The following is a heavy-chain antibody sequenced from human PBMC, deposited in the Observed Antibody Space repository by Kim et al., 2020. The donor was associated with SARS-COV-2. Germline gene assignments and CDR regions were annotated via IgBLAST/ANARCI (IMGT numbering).Heavy chain of an antibody. Sequence: SETLSLTCTVSGGSVSSGSYYWSWIRQPPGKGLEWIGYIYYSGSTNYNPSLKSRVTISVDTSKNQFSLKLSSVTAADTAVYYCARDPTYYDYVWGSYRSGAFDIWGQGTMVTVSS. J-gene: IGHJ3*02. CDR2: IYYSGST. V-gene: IGHV4-61*01. CDR1: GGSVSSGSYY. CDR3: ARDPTYYDYVWGSYRSGAFDI. D-gene: IGHD3-16*02.